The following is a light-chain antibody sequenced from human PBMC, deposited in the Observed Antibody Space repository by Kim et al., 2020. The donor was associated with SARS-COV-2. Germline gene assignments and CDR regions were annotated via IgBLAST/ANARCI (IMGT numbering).Light chain of an antibody. CDR3: QQYYSTPRT. CDR2: WAS. Sequence: DIVMTQSPDSLAVSLGERATINCKSTQNVFYSSTNKSYLAWYQQKRGQPPQLIIYWASSRKSGVPDRFSGGGSDTDFTLTISGLQAEDVAVYYCQQYYSTPRTFGQGTKLEI. CDR1: QNVFYSSTNKSY. J-gene: IGKJ1*01. V-gene: IGKV4-1*01.